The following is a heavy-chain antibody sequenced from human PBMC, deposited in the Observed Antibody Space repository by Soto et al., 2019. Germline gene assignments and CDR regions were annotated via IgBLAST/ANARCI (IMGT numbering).Heavy chain of an antibody. CDR2: ISGSGGST. J-gene: IGHJ5*02. CDR1: GFTFSSYA. Sequence: GGSLRLSXAASGFTFSSYAMSWVRQAPGKGLKWVSAISGSGGSTYYADSVKGRFTISRDNSKNTLYLQMNSLRAEDTAVYYCAKYLRDGYFYNWFDPWGQGTLVTVSS. CDR3: AKYLRDGYFYNWFDP. V-gene: IGHV3-23*01. D-gene: IGHD3-22*01.